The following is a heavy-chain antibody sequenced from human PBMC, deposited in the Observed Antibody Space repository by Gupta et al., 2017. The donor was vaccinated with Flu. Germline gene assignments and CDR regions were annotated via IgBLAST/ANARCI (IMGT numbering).Heavy chain of an antibody. V-gene: IGHV4-61*02. Sequence: QVQLQESGPGLVKPSQTLSLTSTVSGGSLSSGSYYWRWIRQPSGQGLEWIWRIYTSGSTNYNPALKSRVTKSVGTSKNQCSLKQRAVTAAETAVDYGASERHVLLWFGEPGYGMDVWGQGTTVTVSS. CDR2: IYTSGST. CDR1: GGSLSSGSYY. D-gene: IGHD3-10*01. J-gene: IGHJ6*02. CDR3: ASERHVLLWFGEPGYGMDV.